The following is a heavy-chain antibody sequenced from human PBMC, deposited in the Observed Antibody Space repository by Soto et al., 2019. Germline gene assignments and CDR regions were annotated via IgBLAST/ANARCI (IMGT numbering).Heavy chain of an antibody. CDR2: ISGSGGST. CDR1: GFTFSSYA. D-gene: IGHD3-3*01. V-gene: IGHV3-23*01. CDR3: AKDVYDFWSRYQLNAFDI. Sequence: GGSLRLSCAASGFTFSSYAMSWVRQAPGKGLEWVSAISGSGGSTYYADSVKGRFTISRDNSKNTLYLQMNSLRAEDTAVYYCAKDVYDFWSRYQLNAFDIWGQGTMVTV. J-gene: IGHJ3*02.